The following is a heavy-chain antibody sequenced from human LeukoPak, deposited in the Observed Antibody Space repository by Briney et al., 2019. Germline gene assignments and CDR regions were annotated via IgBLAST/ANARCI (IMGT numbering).Heavy chain of an antibody. CDR2: ISGSSRTL. V-gene: IGHV3-48*03. J-gene: IGHJ4*02. CDR3: ARGADSGGYRFDY. D-gene: IGHD3-22*01. Sequence: GGSLRLSCAASGFTFGSYEMHWVRQAPGKGLEWVSYISGSSRTLYADSVKGRFTISRDNAKNSLYLQMNSLRAEDTALYYCARGADSGGYRFDYWGQGMLVTVSS. CDR1: GFTFGSYE.